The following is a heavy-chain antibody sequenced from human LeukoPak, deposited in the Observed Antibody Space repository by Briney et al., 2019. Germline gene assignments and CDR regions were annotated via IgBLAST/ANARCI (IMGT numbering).Heavy chain of an antibody. Sequence: PGGSLRLSCAASGFTFSSYAMSWVRQAPGKGLEWVSAISGSGGSTNYADSVKGRFTISRDNSKNTLYLQMNSLRAEDTAVYYCAKDPFYDSSGYYLYWGQGTLVTVSS. CDR2: ISGSGGST. CDR3: AKDPFYDSSGYYLY. CDR1: GFTFSSYA. V-gene: IGHV3-23*01. D-gene: IGHD3-22*01. J-gene: IGHJ4*02.